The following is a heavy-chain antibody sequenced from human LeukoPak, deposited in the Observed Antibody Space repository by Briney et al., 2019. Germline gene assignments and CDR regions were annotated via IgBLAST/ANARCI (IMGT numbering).Heavy chain of an antibody. CDR1: GYTFTSYG. D-gene: IGHD6-13*01. Sequence: GASVKVSCKASGYTFTSYGISWVRQAPGQGLEWMGWISVYKGNTNYAQKLQGRVTMTTDTSTSTVYMELRSLRSDDTAVYYCARDQSGVAAAGPGPLDYWGQGTLVTVSS. J-gene: IGHJ4*02. CDR3: ARDQSGVAAAGPGPLDY. CDR2: ISVYKGNT. V-gene: IGHV1-18*01.